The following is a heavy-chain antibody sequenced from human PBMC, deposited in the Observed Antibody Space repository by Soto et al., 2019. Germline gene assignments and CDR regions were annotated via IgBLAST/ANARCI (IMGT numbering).Heavy chain of an antibody. CDR3: AKVGIGMFSHKHHFDH. CDR2: ISGSGDSS. V-gene: IGHV3-23*01. CDR1: GYTFSSFG. J-gene: IGHJ4*02. Sequence: EVQLLDSGGDLAQPGGSLRLSCTASGYTFSSFGMAWVRQAPGKGLEWVSAISGSGDSSYYADSVKDRFTISRDNHTNTLYLQMNNLRAEDSAVYYWAKVGIGMFSHKHHFDHWGQGTQVNVSS. D-gene: IGHD2-2*03.